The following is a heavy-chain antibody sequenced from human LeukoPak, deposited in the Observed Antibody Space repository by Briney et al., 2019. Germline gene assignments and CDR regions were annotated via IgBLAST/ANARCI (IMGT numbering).Heavy chain of an antibody. J-gene: IGHJ6*02. Sequence: GGSLRLSCAASGFTFSSYAMHWVRQAPGKGLEWVAVISYDGSNKYYADSVKGRFTISRDNSKNTLYLQMNSLRAEDTAVYYCARVHSSSWYVDYYYYYGMDVWGQGTTVTVSS. V-gene: IGHV3-30-3*01. D-gene: IGHD6-13*01. CDR1: GFTFSSYA. CDR3: ARVHSSSWYVDYYYYYGMDV. CDR2: ISYDGSNK.